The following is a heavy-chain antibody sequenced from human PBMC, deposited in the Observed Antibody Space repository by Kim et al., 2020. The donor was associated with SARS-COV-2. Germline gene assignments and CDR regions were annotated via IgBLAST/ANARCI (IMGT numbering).Heavy chain of an antibody. Sequence: TGKADSGKCRFTISRDNAKNSVYLQMNSLRAEYTALYHCARDGIFEDFDYWGQGTLVTVSS. J-gene: IGHJ4*02. CDR2: T. CDR3: ARDGIFEDFDY. D-gene: IGHD3-9*01. V-gene: IGHV3-20*01.